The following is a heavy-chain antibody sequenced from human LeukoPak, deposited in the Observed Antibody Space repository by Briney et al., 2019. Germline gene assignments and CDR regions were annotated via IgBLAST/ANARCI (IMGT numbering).Heavy chain of an antibody. CDR1: GFTFTNAW. CDR2: IYYSGST. D-gene: IGHD3-10*01. Sequence: GSLRLSCAASGFTFTNAWMSWIRQPPGKGLEWIGYIYYSGSTNYNPSLKSRVTISVDPSKNQFSLKLRSVIVADTAVYYCARDQDYYGSGSHGPDHWGQGILVTVSS. V-gene: IGHV4-59*12. J-gene: IGHJ5*02. CDR3: ARDQDYYGSGSHGPDH.